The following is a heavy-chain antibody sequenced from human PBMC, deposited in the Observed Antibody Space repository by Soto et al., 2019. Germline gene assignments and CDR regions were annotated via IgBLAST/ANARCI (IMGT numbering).Heavy chain of an antibody. J-gene: IGHJ6*02. CDR1: GFTFTSSA. CDR3: AAAYDSSGYPLGGMDV. V-gene: IGHV1-58*01. Sequence: QMQLVQSGPEVKKPGTSVKVSCKASGFTFTSSAVQWVRQARGQRLEWIGWIVVGSGNTNYAQKFQERVTITRDMSTSTAYMELSSLRSEDTALYYCAAAYDSSGYPLGGMDVWGQGTTVTVSS. CDR2: IVVGSGNT. D-gene: IGHD3-22*01.